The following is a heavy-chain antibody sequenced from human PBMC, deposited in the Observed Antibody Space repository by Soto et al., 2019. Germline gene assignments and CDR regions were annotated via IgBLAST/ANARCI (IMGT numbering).Heavy chain of an antibody. V-gene: IGHV3-15*07. CDR2: IKSKTDGGTT. CDR1: SFSFSRAW. CDR3: ITDSLFTQMLVCFDF. D-gene: IGHD3-10*02. J-gene: IGHJ4*01. Sequence: GKSLRLSCEASSFSFSRAWINWVRQTPERGLKWVGRIKSKTDGGTTDFAARVKCRFAISRDDTRDMMYMQMNSLKTEDTCVYYCITDSLFTQMLVCFDFWGRGTLVTVSS.